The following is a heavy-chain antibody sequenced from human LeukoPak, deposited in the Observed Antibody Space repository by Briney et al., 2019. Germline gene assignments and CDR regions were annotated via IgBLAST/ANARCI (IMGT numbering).Heavy chain of an antibody. CDR1: GFTFSSYS. J-gene: IGHJ4*02. Sequence: GGSLRLSCAASGFTFSSYSMNWVRQAPGKGLEWVSSISSSSSYIYYADSVKGRFTISRDNAKNSLYLQMNSLRAEDTAVYYCARDHNDYVWGSYRHYWGQGTLVTVSS. CDR3: ARDHNDYVWGSYRHY. CDR2: ISSSSSYI. V-gene: IGHV3-21*01. D-gene: IGHD3-16*02.